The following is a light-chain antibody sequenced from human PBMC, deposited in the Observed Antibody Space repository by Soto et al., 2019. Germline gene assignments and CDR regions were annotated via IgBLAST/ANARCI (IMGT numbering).Light chain of an antibody. CDR2: ATS. CDR3: QKYNRVPYT. Sequence: DIQMTQSPSSLSASVGDRVTITCLASHDISNYLAWYQQKPGKVPKLLIYATSTLQSGVPSRFSGRVSGTDFTLTISSLQPEDAATYYCQKYNRVPYTFGQGTRLEIK. CDR1: HDISNY. J-gene: IGKJ5*01. V-gene: IGKV1-27*01.